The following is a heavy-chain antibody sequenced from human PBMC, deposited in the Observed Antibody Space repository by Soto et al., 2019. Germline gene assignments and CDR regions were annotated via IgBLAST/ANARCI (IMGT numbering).Heavy chain of an antibody. Sequence: PSETLSLTCAVYGGSFSDYYWSWIRQPPGKGLEWIGEINHSGSTNYNPSLKSRVTISVDTSKNQFSLKLSSVTAADTAVYYCARAEGNWNYDYWGQGTLVTVSS. D-gene: IGHD1-7*01. J-gene: IGHJ4*02. CDR1: GGSFSDYY. CDR3: ARAEGNWNYDY. V-gene: IGHV4-34*01. CDR2: INHSGST.